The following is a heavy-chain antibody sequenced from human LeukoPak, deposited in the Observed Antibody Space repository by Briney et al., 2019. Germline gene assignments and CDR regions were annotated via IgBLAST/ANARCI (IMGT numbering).Heavy chain of an antibody. V-gene: IGHV3-43*02. CDR3: ATWAFYHGLDV. J-gene: IGHJ6*02. CDR2: ISADGRA. CDR1: GMNFEKYA. D-gene: IGHD1-26*01. Sequence: GGSLRLSCVASGMNFEKYAMHWVRQRPGKGLEWVAVISADGRADHSDSVKGRFTVSRDNSKESLFLDMSSLRDEDSALYYCATWAFYHGLDVWGQGTTVIVSS.